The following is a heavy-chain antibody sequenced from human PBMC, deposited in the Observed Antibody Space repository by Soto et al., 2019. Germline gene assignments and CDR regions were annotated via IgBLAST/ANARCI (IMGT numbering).Heavy chain of an antibody. J-gene: IGHJ4*02. V-gene: IGHV1-69*13. Sequence: GASVKVSCKASGYTFTSYGISWVRQAPGQGLEWMGGIIPIFGTANYAQKFQGRVTITADESTSTAYMELSSLRSEDTAVYYCARDSGVGAVDYWGQGTLVTVSS. CDR2: IIPIFGTA. CDR1: GYTFTSYG. CDR3: ARDSGVGAVDY. D-gene: IGHD1-26*01.